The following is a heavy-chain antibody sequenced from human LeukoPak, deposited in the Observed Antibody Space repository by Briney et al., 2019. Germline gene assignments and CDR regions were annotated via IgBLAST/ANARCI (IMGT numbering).Heavy chain of an antibody. J-gene: IGHJ6*03. CDR3: ARGIYSSSSFRYYYYYYMDV. CDR2: TYYRSKWYN. V-gene: IGHV6-1*01. D-gene: IGHD6-6*01. CDR1: GDSVSSNSAA. Sequence: SQTLSLTCAISGDSVSSNSAAWNWIRQSPSRGLEWLGRTYYRSKWYNDYAVSVKSRITINPDTSKNQFSLQLSSVTPEDTAVYYCARGIYSSSSFRYYYYYYMDVWGKGTTVTVSS.